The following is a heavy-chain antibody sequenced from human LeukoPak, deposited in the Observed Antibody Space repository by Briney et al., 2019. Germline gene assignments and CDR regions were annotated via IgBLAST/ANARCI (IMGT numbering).Heavy chain of an antibody. CDR2: IRGRSCSYAT. V-gene: IGHV3-73*01. D-gene: IGHD2-2*01. Sequence: GESLRLSCVASGFRFSDSAMHWVRQASGNGLEWIGRIRGRSCSYATAYSASVRDRFVISRDDSKNTAYLQMNSLRTEDTAVYYCARGIHKTHCTRASCYVNWFDPWGQGTLVTVSS. J-gene: IGHJ5*02. CDR1: GFRFSDSA. CDR3: ARGIHKTHCTRASCYVNWFDP.